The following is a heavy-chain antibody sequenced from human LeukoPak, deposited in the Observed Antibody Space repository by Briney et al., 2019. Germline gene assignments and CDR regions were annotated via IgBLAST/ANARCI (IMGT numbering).Heavy chain of an antibody. CDR1: GFTFSSYR. Sequence: GGSLRLSCAASGFTFSSYRMNWVRQAPGKGLEWVSSITSSGSYMYYADSAKGRFTISRDNAKDSLYLQMNSLRAEDTAVYYCATQLYDILTGSWGYLDYWGQGTLVTVSS. J-gene: IGHJ4*02. CDR3: ATQLYDILTGSWGYLDY. CDR2: ITSSGSYM. D-gene: IGHD3-9*01. V-gene: IGHV3-21*01.